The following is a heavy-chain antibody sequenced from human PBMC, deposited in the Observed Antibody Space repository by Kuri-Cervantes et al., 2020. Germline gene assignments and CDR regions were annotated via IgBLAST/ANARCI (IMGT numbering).Heavy chain of an antibody. V-gene: IGHV3-23*01. J-gene: IGHJ5*02. CDR3: ARGTMVRGVIIIRDWFDP. D-gene: IGHD3-10*01. CDR1: GFTFSSYA. CDR2: LSGSGGST. Sequence: GESLKISCAASGFTFSSYAMSWVRQAPGKGLEWVSTLSGSGGSTFYADSVKGRFTISRDNSKNTLYLQMNSLRAEDTAVYYCARGTMVRGVIIIRDWFDPWGQGTLVTVSS.